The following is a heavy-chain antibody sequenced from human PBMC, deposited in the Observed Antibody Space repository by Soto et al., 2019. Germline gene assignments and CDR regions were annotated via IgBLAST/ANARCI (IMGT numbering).Heavy chain of an antibody. CDR2: IVVDSNTA. J-gene: IGHJ4*02. Sequence: QVVLLQSGAEVKEPGSSVRVSCQVSGSTFNNFAFSWVRQAPGHGPEWMGGIVVDSNTAEYSQRFQDRVNITQDTSTDTLYTELGSLTFEDTAVYYCARAIKRWEVNYSFDFWGQGTLVTVSS. D-gene: IGHD1-26*01. V-gene: IGHV1-69*06. CDR3: ARAIKRWEVNYSFDF. CDR1: GSTFNNFA.